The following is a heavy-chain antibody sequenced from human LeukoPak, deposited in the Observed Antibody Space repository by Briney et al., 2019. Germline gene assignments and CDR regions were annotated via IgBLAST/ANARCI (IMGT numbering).Heavy chain of an antibody. J-gene: IGHJ6*03. CDR1: GFTFSSYW. D-gene: IGHD2-2*01. Sequence: GGSLRLSCAASGFTFSSYWMSWVRQAPGEGLEWVANIKQDGSEKYYVDSVKGRFTISRDNAKNSLYLQMNSLRAEDTAVYYCARAPIEDCSSTSCYYYYYMDVWGKGTTVTVSS. CDR2: IKQDGSEK. V-gene: IGHV3-7*01. CDR3: ARAPIEDCSSTSCYYYYYMDV.